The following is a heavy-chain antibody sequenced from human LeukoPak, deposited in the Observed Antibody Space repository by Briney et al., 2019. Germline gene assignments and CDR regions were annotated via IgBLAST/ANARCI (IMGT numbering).Heavy chain of an antibody. D-gene: IGHD3-10*01. V-gene: IGHV1-69*05. J-gene: IGHJ6*03. CDR1: GGTFSSYA. CDR3: ARGPSGLRIPHYYYYMDV. Sequence: ASVKVSCKASGGTFSSYAISWVRQAPGQGLEWMGGIIPIFGTANYAQKFQGRVTITTDESTSTAYMELSSLRSEDTAVYYCARGPSGLRIPHYYYYMDVWGKGTMVTVSS. CDR2: IIPIFGTA.